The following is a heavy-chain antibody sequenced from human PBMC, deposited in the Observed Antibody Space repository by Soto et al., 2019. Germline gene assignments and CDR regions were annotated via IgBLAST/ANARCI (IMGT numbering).Heavy chain of an antibody. D-gene: IGHD4-17*01. CDR2: THHSGRT. CDR3: ASSEATVLDY. J-gene: IGHJ4*02. CDR1: GGSMSSSNW. V-gene: IGHV4-4*02. Sequence: QVQLQESGPGLVKPSGTLSLTCTVSGGSMSSSNWWNWVRQPPGKGLEWIGETHHSGRTNYTPSLKSRVTISVDKSKNHFSLKLSPVTAADTAVYYCASSEATVLDYWGQGTLVTVSS.